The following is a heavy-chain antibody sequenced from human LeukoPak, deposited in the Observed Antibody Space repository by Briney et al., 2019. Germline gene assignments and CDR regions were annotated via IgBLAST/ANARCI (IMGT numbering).Heavy chain of an antibody. D-gene: IGHD3-10*01. CDR1: GGSISSGSYY. V-gene: IGHV4-61*02. CDR3: ARGLWFGDENPPYFDY. CDR2: IYTSGST. J-gene: IGHJ4*02. Sequence: SETLSLTCTVSGGSISSGSYYWSWIRQPAGKGLEWIGRIYTSGSTNYNPSLKSRVTISVDTSKNQFSLKLSSVTAADTAVYYCARGLWFGDENPPYFDYWGQGILVTVSS.